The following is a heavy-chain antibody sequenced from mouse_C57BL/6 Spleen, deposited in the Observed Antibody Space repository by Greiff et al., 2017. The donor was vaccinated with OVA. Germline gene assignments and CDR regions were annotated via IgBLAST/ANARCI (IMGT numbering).Heavy chain of an antibody. V-gene: IGHV1-18*01. CDR3: ARKDYYGSSDAMDY. D-gene: IGHD1-1*01. J-gene: IGHJ4*01. CDR1: GYTFTDYN. Sequence: VQLQRSGPELVKPGASVKIPCKASGYTFTDYNMDWVKQSHGKSLEWIGDINPNNGGTIYNQKFKGKATLTVDKSSSTAYMELRSLTSEDTAVYYCARKDYYGSSDAMDYWGQGTSVTVSS. CDR2: INPNNGGT.